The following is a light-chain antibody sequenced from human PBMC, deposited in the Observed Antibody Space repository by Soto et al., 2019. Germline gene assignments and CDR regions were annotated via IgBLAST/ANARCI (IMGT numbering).Light chain of an antibody. CDR1: QGISSY. V-gene: IGKV1D-8*03. Sequence: VIWMTQSPSLLSASTGDRVTSSCRMSQGISSYLAWYQQKPGKAPNLLIYTASSLQSGVPSRFSGSGSGTGFTLTISGLQPDDFATYYCQQDKSYSITFGQGTKVDIK. CDR3: QQDKSYSIT. J-gene: IGKJ3*01. CDR2: TAS.